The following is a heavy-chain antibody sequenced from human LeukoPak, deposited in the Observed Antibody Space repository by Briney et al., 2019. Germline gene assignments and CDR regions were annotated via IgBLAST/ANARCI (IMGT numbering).Heavy chain of an antibody. CDR3: ARVAVGATRVDFDY. J-gene: IGHJ4*02. CDR2: IRSSGSTV. CDR1: GFTFSSYA. D-gene: IGHD1-26*01. V-gene: IGHV3-48*02. Sequence: GGSLRLSCAASGFTFSSYAMSWVRQAPGKGLEWISYIRSSGSTVYYADSVRARFTISRDNAKNSLYLQMNSPRDEDTAVYYCARVAVGATRVDFDYWGQGTLVTVSS.